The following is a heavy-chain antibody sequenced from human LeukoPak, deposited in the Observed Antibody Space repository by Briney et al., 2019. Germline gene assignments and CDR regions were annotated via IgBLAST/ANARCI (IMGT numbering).Heavy chain of an antibody. V-gene: IGHV3-7*01. CDR2: IKQDGSEK. Sequence: GRSLRLSCAASGFTFTSYWMSWVRQAPGKVLEWVANIKQDGSEKYYVDSVKGRFTISRDNAKNSLYLQMNSLRAEDTAVYYCAREIDPSSNWFDPWGQGTLVTVSS. CDR1: GFTFTSYW. J-gene: IGHJ5*02. D-gene: IGHD6-6*01. CDR3: AREIDPSSNWFDP.